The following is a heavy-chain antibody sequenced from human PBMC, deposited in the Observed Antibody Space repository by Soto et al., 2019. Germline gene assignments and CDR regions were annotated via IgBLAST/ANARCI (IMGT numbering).Heavy chain of an antibody. CDR2: IYPSGMP. CDR1: GGSISNAAYS. Sequence: ASETLSLTCTVSGGSISNAAYSWSWIRQPPGKGLEWIGYIYPSGMPFYNPSLRSRVTISVDTSKNQFSLKLGSVTAADTAVYYCARGRSFWSGYHATPYYYYGMDVWGQGTTVTVSS. D-gene: IGHD3-3*01. CDR3: ARGRSFWSGYHATPYYYYGMDV. J-gene: IGHJ6*02. V-gene: IGHV4-30-2*01.